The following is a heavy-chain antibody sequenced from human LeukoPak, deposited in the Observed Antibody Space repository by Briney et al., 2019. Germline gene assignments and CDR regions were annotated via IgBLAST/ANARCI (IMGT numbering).Heavy chain of an antibody. D-gene: IGHD2-2*01. Sequence: SETLSLTCTVSGDSINGFYWSWIRQAAGKGLEWIEHIYTSGSTNYNPSLRSRVTMSVDMSKNQFSLKLRSVTAADTAVYYCARDVVAARGSFDYWGQGTLVTVSA. J-gene: IGHJ4*02. CDR2: IYTSGST. CDR1: GDSINGFY. V-gene: IGHV4-4*07. CDR3: ARDVVAARGSFDY.